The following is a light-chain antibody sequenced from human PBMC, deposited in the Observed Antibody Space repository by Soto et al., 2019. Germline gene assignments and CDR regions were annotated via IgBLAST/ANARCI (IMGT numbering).Light chain of an antibody. CDR2: AAS. CDR1: QDIRNF. V-gene: IGKV1-27*01. Sequence: IQMTQSPTSLSASVGDRVTITCRASQDIRNFVAWYQQKPGKAPKLLIYAASTLQSGVPSRFSGSGSWTDFTLTINSLQPEDVSTYSCQKYSSVPVFGPGTKMEIK. CDR3: QKYSSVPV. J-gene: IGKJ3*01.